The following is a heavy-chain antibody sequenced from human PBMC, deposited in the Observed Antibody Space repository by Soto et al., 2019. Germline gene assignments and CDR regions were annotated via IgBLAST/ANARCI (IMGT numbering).Heavy chain of an antibody. V-gene: IGHV4-59*01. CDR3: ATSTTVTLIWNY. CDR2: IYYSGST. Sequence: PSETLSLTCAVYGGSFSGYYWSWIRQPPGKGLEWIGYIYYSGSTNYNPSLKSRVTISVDTSKNQFSLKLSSVTAADTAVYYCATSTTVTLIWNYWGQGTLVTVSS. D-gene: IGHD4-17*01. J-gene: IGHJ4*02. CDR1: GGSFSGYY.